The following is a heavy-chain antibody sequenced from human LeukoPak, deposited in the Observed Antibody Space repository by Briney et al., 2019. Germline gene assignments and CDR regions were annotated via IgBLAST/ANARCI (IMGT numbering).Heavy chain of an antibody. V-gene: IGHV3-7*03. CDR1: GFTFSSYW. Sequence: GGSLRLSCAASGFTFSSYWMSWVRQAPGKGLEWVANIKQDGSEKYYVDSVKGRFTISRDNAKNSLYLQMNSLRAEDTAVYYWAKGVYQLDMEVFDYWGQGTLVTVSS. CDR2: IKQDGSEK. CDR3: AKGVYQLDMEVFDY. J-gene: IGHJ4*02. D-gene: IGHD2-2*01.